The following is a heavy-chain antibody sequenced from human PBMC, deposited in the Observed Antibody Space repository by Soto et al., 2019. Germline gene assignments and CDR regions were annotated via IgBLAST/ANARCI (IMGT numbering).Heavy chain of an antibody. CDR2: ISAHNGNT. J-gene: IGHJ4*02. CDR1: GYIFTTYG. V-gene: IGHV1-18*01. Sequence: QVHLVQSGSEVKKPGASVKVSCKGSGYIFTTYGITWVRQAPGQGIEWMGWISAHNGNTNYAQKLQGRVTVTRNTSTRTAYMELRNQRSDDTAVYYCARGRYGDYWGQGALVTVSS. D-gene: IGHD1-1*01. CDR3: ARGRYGDY.